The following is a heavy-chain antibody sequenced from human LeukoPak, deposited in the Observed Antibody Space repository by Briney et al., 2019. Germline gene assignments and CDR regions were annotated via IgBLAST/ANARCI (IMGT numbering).Heavy chain of an antibody. CDR2: VIPILGTA. D-gene: IGHD6-19*01. J-gene: IGHJ5*02. CDR1: GDTFTDYA. V-gene: IGHV1-69*04. Sequence: SVKVSCKASGDTFTDYAISWVRQAPGQGLEWVGRVIPILGTANYAQRFQGRVTIIADKSTSTVYMELSSLTSEDTAMYYCATGGSGWPAWGQGTLVTVSS. CDR3: ATGGSGWPA.